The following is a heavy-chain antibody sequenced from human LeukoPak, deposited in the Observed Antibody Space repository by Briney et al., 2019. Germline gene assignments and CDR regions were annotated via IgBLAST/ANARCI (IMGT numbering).Heavy chain of an antibody. CDR3: ARDQSGN. J-gene: IGHJ4*02. CDR2: IYHSGST. V-gene: IGHV4-39*07. D-gene: IGHD3-10*01. CDR1: GGSISSGTYY. Sequence: SETLSLTCTVSGGSISSGTYYWAWIRQPPGKGLEWIGTIYHSGSTYYNPSLKSRVTISVDTSKNQFSLNLTSLTAADTAVYYCARDQSGNWGQGTLVTVSS.